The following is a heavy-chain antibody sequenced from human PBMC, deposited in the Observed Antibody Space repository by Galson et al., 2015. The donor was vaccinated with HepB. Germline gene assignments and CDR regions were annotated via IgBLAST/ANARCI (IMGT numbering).Heavy chain of an antibody. J-gene: IGHJ4*02. D-gene: IGHD2-21*01. CDR1: GFTFSSYG. CDR3: AKDTVVVIATPFDY. Sequence: SLRLSCAASGFTFSSYGMHWVRQAPGKGLEWVAVISYDGSNKYYADSVKGRFTISRDNSKNTLYLQMNSLRAEDTAVYYCAKDTVVVIATPFDYWGQGTLVTVSS. V-gene: IGHV3-30*18. CDR2: ISYDGSNK.